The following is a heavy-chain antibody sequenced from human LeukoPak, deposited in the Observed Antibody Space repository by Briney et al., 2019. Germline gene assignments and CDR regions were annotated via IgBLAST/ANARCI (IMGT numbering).Heavy chain of an antibody. J-gene: IGHJ4*02. CDR2: ISRSSSHI. Sequence: GGSLRLSCVGAGFTFNRHSMNWVRQAPGERMEWISYISRSSSHIYYSDCVKGRFTISRDNAKNSVYLQMNSLRAEDTAVYFCARDRAGYNWVDYWGQGTLVSVSS. CDR1: GFTFNRHS. V-gene: IGHV3-48*01. CDR3: ARDRAGYNWVDY. D-gene: IGHD5-24*01.